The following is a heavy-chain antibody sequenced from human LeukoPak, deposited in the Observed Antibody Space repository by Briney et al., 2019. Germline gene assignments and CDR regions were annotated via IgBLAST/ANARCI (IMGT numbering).Heavy chain of an antibody. CDR1: GYRFTNHW. D-gene: IGHD6-13*01. CDR3: VTAAHFDY. V-gene: IGHV5-51*01. CDR2: IYAGDSDT. Sequence: GESLKISCKGSGYRFTNHWISWVRQMPGKGLEWMAIIYAGDSDTRYSPSFQGQVTISVDKSISTAYLQWSSLKASDTAIYYCVTAAHFDYWGQGTLVTVSS. J-gene: IGHJ4*02.